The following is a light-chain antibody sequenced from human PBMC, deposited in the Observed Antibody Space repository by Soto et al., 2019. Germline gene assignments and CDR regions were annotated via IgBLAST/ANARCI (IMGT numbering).Light chain of an antibody. CDR1: QSISSY. CDR2: AAS. Sequence: DIQMTQSPSSLSASVGDRVTITCRASQSISSYLNWYQQKPGKAPNLLIHAASRLQSGVPSRFSGSGSGTEFTLTITSLQPEDFATYYCQQSYSTPYTFGPGTNLEIK. J-gene: IGKJ2*01. CDR3: QQSYSTPYT. V-gene: IGKV1-39*01.